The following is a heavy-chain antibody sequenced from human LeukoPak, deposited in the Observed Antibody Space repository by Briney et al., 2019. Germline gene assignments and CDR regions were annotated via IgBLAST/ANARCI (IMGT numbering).Heavy chain of an antibody. J-gene: IGHJ6*03. V-gene: IGHV3-30*02. CDR2: IWYGGSNK. Sequence: GGSLRLSCAASGFTFSSYGMHWVRQAPGKGLEWVAVIWYGGSNKYYADSVKGRFTISRDNSKNMLYLQMNSLRAEDTAVYYCAKGANYYYYMDVWGKGTTVTVSS. CDR1: GFTFSSYG. CDR3: AKGANYYYYMDV. D-gene: IGHD5-12*01.